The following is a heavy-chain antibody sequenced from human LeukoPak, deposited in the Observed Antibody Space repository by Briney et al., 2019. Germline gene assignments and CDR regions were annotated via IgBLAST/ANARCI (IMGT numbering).Heavy chain of an antibody. CDR1: GFTFSRYG. CDR2: IWYDGSNQ. CDR3: ARDKGASGWYGDY. D-gene: IGHD6-19*01. Sequence: PGGSLRLSCAASGFTFSRYGMHWVRQAPGKGLEWVAIIWYDGSNQYYADSVKGRFTISKDNSKNTLYLQMNSLRVEDTAIYYCARDKGASGWYGDYWGQGTLVTVPS. J-gene: IGHJ4*02. V-gene: IGHV3-33*01.